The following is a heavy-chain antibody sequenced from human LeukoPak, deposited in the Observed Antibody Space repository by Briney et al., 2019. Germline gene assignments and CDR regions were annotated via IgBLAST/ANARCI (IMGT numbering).Heavy chain of an antibody. CDR2: MTWHNNAI. V-gene: IGHV3-9*01. Sequence: SLRLSCVAAGFTFEDYAMRWVRQAAGGGPGWVSVMTWHNNAIGHADSVKGRFSISRDHAKNSLYLQMNSHTAEDTAFYYCAKERNDYGDSHYFDSWGQGTLVTVSS. CDR1: GFTFEDYA. CDR3: AKERNDYGDSHYFDS. J-gene: IGHJ4*02. D-gene: IGHD4-17*01.